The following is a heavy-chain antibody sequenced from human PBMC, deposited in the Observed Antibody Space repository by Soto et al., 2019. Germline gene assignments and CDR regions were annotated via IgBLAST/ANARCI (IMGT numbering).Heavy chain of an antibody. V-gene: IGHV1-8*01. J-gene: IGHJ4*02. D-gene: IGHD3-22*01. CDR2: MNPNSGNT. Sequence: ASVKVSCKASGYTFTSYDINWVRQATGQGLEWVVCMNPNSGNTGYAQKFQGRVTMTRNTSISTPYMELSSLRSEDTAVYYFARAHRNYYDSSGPGYWGQGTLVTVSS. CDR1: GYTFTSYD. CDR3: ARAHRNYYDSSGPGY.